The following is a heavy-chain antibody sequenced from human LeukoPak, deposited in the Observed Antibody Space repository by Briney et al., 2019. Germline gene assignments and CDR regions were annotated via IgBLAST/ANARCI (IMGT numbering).Heavy chain of an antibody. V-gene: IGHV4-34*01. CDR2: INHSGST. D-gene: IGHD3-3*01. J-gene: IGHJ5*02. CDR3: ARGSSFNLYYDFSSGERDWFDP. CDR1: GGSFSGYY. Sequence: SETLSLTCAVYGGSFSGYYWSWIRQPPGKGLEWIGEINHSGSTNYNPSLKSRVTISVDKSKNQFSLMLSSVTAADTAVYYCARGSSFNLYYDFSSGERDWFDPWGQGTLVTVSS.